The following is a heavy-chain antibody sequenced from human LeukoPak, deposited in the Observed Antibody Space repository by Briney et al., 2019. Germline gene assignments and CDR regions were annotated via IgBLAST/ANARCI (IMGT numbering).Heavy chain of an antibody. CDR2: ISWNSGSI. V-gene: IGHV3-9*01. CDR3: AKALRYCSGGSCYGGGAFDI. D-gene: IGHD2-15*01. J-gene: IGHJ3*02. CDR1: GFTFDDYA. Sequence: GGSLRLSCAASGFTFDDYAMHWVRQAPGKGLEWVSGISWNSGSIGYADSVKGRFTISRDNAKNSLYLQMNSLRAEDTALYYCAKALRYCSGGSCYGGGAFDIWGQGTMVNVSS.